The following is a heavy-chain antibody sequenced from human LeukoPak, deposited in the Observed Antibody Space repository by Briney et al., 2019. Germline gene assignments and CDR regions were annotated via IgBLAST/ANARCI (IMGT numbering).Heavy chain of an antibody. V-gene: IGHV3-21*01. CDR3: ARDVGSGYDPYYYGMDV. D-gene: IGHD5-12*01. CDR2: ISSSSSYI. Sequence: GGSLRLSCAXSXXTFSSYSMNWVRQAPGKGLEWVSSISSSSSYIYYADSVKGRFTISRDNAKNSLYLQMNSLRAEDTAVYYCARDVGSGYDPYYYGMDVWGQGTTVTVSS. J-gene: IGHJ6*02. CDR1: XXTFSSYS.